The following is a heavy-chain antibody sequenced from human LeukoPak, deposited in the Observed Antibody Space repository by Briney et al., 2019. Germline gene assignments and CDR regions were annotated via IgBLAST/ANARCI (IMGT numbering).Heavy chain of an antibody. V-gene: IGHV3-53*01. CDR1: GFTVSSNY. J-gene: IGHJ6*03. Sequence: PGGSLRLSCAASGFTVSSNYMSWVRQAPGKGLEWVSVIDSGGSTYYSDSVKGRFTISRDNSKNTLYLQMNSLRAEDTAVYYCARALNYYDSSAPYYYYYMDVWGKGTTVTVSS. CDR3: ARALNYYDSSAPYYYYYMDV. CDR2: IDSGGST. D-gene: IGHD3-22*01.